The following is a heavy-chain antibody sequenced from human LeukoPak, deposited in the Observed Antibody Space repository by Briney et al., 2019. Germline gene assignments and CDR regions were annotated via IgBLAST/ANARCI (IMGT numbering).Heavy chain of an antibody. Sequence: PGGSLRLSCAASGFTFSSYGMHWVRQAPGKGLEWVGRIRSNYATTYAASMKGRFTISRDDSQNTAYLQINSLKTEDTAVYYCTRLYDGSGTYYNGDYWGQGTLVTVSS. CDR3: TRLYDGSGTYYNGDY. CDR1: GFTFSSYG. J-gene: IGHJ4*02. CDR2: IRSNYAT. V-gene: IGHV3-73*01. D-gene: IGHD3-10*01.